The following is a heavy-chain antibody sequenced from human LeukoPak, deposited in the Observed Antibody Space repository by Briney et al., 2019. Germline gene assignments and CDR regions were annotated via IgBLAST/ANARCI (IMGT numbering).Heavy chain of an antibody. V-gene: IGHV4-34*01. CDR2: INHSGST. D-gene: IGHD3-10*01. Sequence: NPSETLSLTCAVYGGSFSGYYWSWIRQPPGKGLEWIGEINHSGSTNYNPSLKSRVTISVDTSKNQFSLKLSSVTAADTAVYYCAVWFGALFVWGQGTTVTVSS. CDR1: GGSFSGYY. CDR3: AVWFGALFV. J-gene: IGHJ6*02.